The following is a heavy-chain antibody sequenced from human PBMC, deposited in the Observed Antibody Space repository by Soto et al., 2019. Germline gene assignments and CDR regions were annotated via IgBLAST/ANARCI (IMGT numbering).Heavy chain of an antibody. CDR1: GFTFSSYS. J-gene: IGHJ6*02. V-gene: IGHV3-48*02. D-gene: IGHD3-22*01. CDR2: ISSSSSTI. Sequence: GSLRLSCAASGFTFSSYSMNWVRQAPGKGLEWVSYISSSSSTIYYADSVKGRFTISRDNAKNSLYLQMNSLRDEDTAVYYCARGLLIVEHYGMDVWGQGTTVTVSS. CDR3: ARGLLIVEHYGMDV.